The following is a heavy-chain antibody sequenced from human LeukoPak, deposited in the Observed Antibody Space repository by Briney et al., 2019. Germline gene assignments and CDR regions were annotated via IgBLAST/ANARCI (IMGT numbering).Heavy chain of an antibody. D-gene: IGHD3-10*01. V-gene: IGHV4-59*12. Sequence: SGTLSLTCTVSGGSISSYYWSWIRQPPGKGLEWIGYIYYSGSTNYNPSLKSRVTISVDTSKNQFSLKLSSVTAADTAMYYCARENYSYASGSYYRYGMDVWGQGTTVTVSS. J-gene: IGHJ6*02. CDR2: IYYSGST. CDR3: ARENYSYASGSYYRYGMDV. CDR1: GGSISSYY.